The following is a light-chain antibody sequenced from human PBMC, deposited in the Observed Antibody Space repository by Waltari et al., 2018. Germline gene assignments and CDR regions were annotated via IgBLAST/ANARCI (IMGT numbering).Light chain of an antibody. Sequence: DIQMTQSPSSVSASVGDRVTITCRASQGINRRLAWYQQKPGKAPKRLIDAASSLQGGVPARFSGSGSGTDFTLTISSLQPEDFATYYCQQSNSFPFTFGPGTKVDIK. CDR1: QGINRR. CDR3: QQSNSFPFT. CDR2: AAS. J-gene: IGKJ3*01. V-gene: IGKV1D-12*01.